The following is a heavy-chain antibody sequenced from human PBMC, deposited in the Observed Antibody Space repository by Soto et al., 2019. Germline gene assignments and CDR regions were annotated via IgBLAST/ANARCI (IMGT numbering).Heavy chain of an antibody. Sequence: PGGSLRLSCAASGFTFSSYAMSWVRQAPGKGLEWVSAISGSGGSTYYADSVKGRFTISRDNSKNTLYLQMNSLRAEDTAVYYCAKAPVAAAGPGGTYFDFWGQGTLVTVSS. CDR1: GFTFSSYA. CDR2: ISGSGGST. CDR3: AKAPVAAAGPGGTYFDF. J-gene: IGHJ4*02. D-gene: IGHD6-13*01. V-gene: IGHV3-23*01.